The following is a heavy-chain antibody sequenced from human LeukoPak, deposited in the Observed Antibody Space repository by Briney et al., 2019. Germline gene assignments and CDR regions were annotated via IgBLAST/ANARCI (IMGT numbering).Heavy chain of an antibody. CDR2: ISSSSSYI. Sequence: GGSLILFCSASGFTVSSYNRNWVRQAPGKKLAGVSSISSSSSYIYYADSVKGRFTISRDNAKKSLYLQMNSLRVEDTAVYYCARSELGYNYYYMDVWGKGTTVTISS. J-gene: IGHJ6*03. CDR1: GFTVSSYN. D-gene: IGHD3-10*01. V-gene: IGHV3-21*01. CDR3: ARSELGYNYYYMDV.